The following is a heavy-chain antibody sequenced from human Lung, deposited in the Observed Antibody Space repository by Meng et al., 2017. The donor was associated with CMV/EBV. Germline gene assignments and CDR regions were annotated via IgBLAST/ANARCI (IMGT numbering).Heavy chain of an antibody. CDR3: ARLTSGSQGGCFDY. CDR1: GYSFTSYW. J-gene: IGHJ4*02. CDR2: IYPGDSDT. D-gene: IGHD1-26*01. V-gene: IGHV5-51*01. Sequence: SXXGSGYSFTSYWIGWVRQMPGKGLEWMGIIYPGDSDTRYSPSFQGQVTISADKSIGTAYLQWSSLKASDTAMYYCARLTSGSQGGCFDYWGQGTXVTVSS.